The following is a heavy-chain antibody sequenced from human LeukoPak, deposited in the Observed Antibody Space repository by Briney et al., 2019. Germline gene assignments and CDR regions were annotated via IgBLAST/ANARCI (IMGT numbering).Heavy chain of an antibody. V-gene: IGHV4-30-2*01. Sequence: SSQTLSLTCTVSGGSISSGGYYWSWIRQPPGKGLEWIGYIYHSGSTYYNPSLKSRVTISVDRSKNQFSLKLSSVTAADTAVYYCARGRDEYYYDSSGWGAPNDAFDIWGQGTMVTVSS. J-gene: IGHJ3*02. CDR1: GGSISSGGYY. D-gene: IGHD3-22*01. CDR3: ARGRDEYYYDSSGWGAPNDAFDI. CDR2: IYHSGST.